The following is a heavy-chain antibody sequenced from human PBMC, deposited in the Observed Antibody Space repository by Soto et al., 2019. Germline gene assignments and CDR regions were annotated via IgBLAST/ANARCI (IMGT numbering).Heavy chain of an antibody. CDR2: ISGSGGST. CDR1: GFTFSSYA. V-gene: IGHV3-23*01. J-gene: IGHJ5*02. D-gene: IGHD3-3*01. CDR3: ARESRFLEWLSLNWFDP. Sequence: SLRLSCAASGFTFSSYAMSWVRQAPGKGLEWVSAISGSGGSTYYADSVKGRFTISRDNSKNTLYLQMNSLRVEDTAVYYCARESRFLEWLSLNWFDPWGQGTLVTVSS.